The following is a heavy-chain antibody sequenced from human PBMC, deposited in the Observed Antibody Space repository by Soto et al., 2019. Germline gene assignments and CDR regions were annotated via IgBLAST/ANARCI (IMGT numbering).Heavy chain of an antibody. J-gene: IGHJ4*02. CDR2: ISYDGSNK. D-gene: IGHD3-22*01. CDR3: VITYDSSSYYVYYFDY. CDR1: GFTFSSYA. V-gene: IGHV3-30-3*01. Sequence: GGSLRLSCAAFGFTFSSYAMRWVRQAPGKGLEWVAVISYDGSNKYYADSVKGRFTISRDNSKNTLYLQMNSLRPQDTAVYYGVITYDSSSYYVYYFDYWGQGALVTVSS.